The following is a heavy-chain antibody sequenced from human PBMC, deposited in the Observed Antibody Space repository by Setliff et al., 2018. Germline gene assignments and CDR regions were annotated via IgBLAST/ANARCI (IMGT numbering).Heavy chain of an antibody. Sequence: GESLTISCKGSGYSFTSYWIGWVRQMPGKGLEWMGIIYPGDSDTRYSPSFQGQVTISADKSISTAYLQWSSLKASDTAMYYCARLELGMEEKSLGAFDIWGQGTMVTVSS. D-gene: IGHD7-27*01. V-gene: IGHV5-51*01. CDR2: IYPGDSDT. CDR1: GYSFTSYW. J-gene: IGHJ3*02. CDR3: ARLELGMEEKSLGAFDI.